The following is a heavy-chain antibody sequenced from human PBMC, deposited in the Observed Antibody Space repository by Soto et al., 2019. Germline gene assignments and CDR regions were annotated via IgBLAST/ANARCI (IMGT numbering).Heavy chain of an antibody. CDR1: GFTFSSYS. D-gene: IGHD2-2*01. V-gene: IGHV3-21*01. J-gene: IGHJ6*02. Sequence: VGSLTLSCAASGFTFSSYSMNWVRQAPGKGLEWVSSISSSSSYIYYADSVKGRFTISRDNAKNSLYLQMNSLRAEDTAVYYCARDWRYCSSTSCWYYYGMDVWGQGTTVTVSS. CDR3: ARDWRYCSSTSCWYYYGMDV. CDR2: ISSSSSYI.